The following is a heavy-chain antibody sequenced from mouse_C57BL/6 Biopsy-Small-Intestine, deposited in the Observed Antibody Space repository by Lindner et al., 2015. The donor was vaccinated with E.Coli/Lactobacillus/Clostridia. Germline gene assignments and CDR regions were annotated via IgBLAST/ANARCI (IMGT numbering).Heavy chain of an antibody. CDR3: ARCRYEAMDY. CDR2: IYPGGGYT. Sequence: LQESGAELVRPGTSVKMSCKASGYTFTNYWIGWAKQRPGHGLEWIGDIYPGGGYTNYNEKFKGKATLTADKSSSTAYMQFSSLTSEDSAIYYCARCRYEAMDYWGQGTSVTVSS. CDR1: GYTFTNYW. V-gene: IGHV1-63*01. D-gene: IGHD2-3*01. J-gene: IGHJ4*01.